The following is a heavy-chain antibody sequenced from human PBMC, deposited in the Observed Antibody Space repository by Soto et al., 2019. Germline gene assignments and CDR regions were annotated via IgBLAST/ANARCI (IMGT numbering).Heavy chain of an antibody. CDR1: GYTFTGYY. Sequence: ASVKVSCKASGYTFTGYYMHWVRQAPGQGLEWMGWINPNSGGTNYAQKFQGRVTMTRDTSISTAYMELSRLRSDDTAVYYCARVRSTVVVVAATYDFDIWGQGTMVTVSS. D-gene: IGHD2-15*01. CDR3: ARVRSTVVVVAATYDFDI. CDR2: INPNSGGT. V-gene: IGHV1-2*02. J-gene: IGHJ3*02.